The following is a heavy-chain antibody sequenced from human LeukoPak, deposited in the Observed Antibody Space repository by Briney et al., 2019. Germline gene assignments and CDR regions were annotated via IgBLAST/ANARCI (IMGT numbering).Heavy chain of an antibody. CDR1: GFTVSSNY. J-gene: IGHJ1*01. V-gene: IGHV3-53*01. D-gene: IGHD5-24*01. CDR2: IYSGGST. Sequence: SGGSLRLSCAASGFTVSSNYMSWVRQAPGKGLEWVSVIYSGGSTYYADSVKGRFTISRDNSKNTLYLQMNSLRAEDTAVYYCARARRDGYNSVGFQHWGQGTLVTVSS. CDR3: ARARRDGYNSVGFQH.